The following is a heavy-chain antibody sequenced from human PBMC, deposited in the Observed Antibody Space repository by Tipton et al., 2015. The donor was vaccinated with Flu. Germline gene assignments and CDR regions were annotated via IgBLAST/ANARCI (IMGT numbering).Heavy chain of an antibody. CDR3: ARDPSRGMPDGGDY. J-gene: IGHJ4*02. CDR2: IYNNAYT. CDR1: GGSIGSYY. Sequence: TLSLTCTVSGGSIGSYYWNWIRQPPGKGLEWIGYIYNNAYTKYNPSLENRVTISVDTSKRQFSRQLRSVTAADTAVYYGARDPSRGMPDGGDYWGRGTLVTASS. V-gene: IGHV4-59*12. D-gene: IGHD2-2*01.